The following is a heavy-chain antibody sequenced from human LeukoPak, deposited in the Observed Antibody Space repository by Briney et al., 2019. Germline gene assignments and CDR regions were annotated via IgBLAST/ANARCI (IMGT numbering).Heavy chain of an antibody. V-gene: IGHV1-18*01. J-gene: IGHJ4*02. CDR1: GYTFTSYG. CDR2: ISAYNGNT. D-gene: IGHD2-15*01. Sequence: ASVKVSCKASGYTFTSYGISWVRQAPGQGLEWMGWISAYNGNTNYAQKLQGRVTMTTDTSTSTAYMELRSLRSDDTAVYYCAKIYCSGGSCYHGDSGDYWGQGTLVTVSS. CDR3: AKIYCSGGSCYHGDSGDY.